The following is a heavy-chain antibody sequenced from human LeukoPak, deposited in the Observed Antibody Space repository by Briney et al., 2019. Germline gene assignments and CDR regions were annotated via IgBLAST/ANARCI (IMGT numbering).Heavy chain of an antibody. V-gene: IGHV1-8*03. J-gene: IGHJ3*02. D-gene: IGHD3-16*01. CDR1: GYTFTSYD. CDR3: ARGPLYYRVGDDAFDI. CDR2: MNPNSGNT. Sequence: ASVKVSCKASGYTFTSYDINWVRQATGQGLEWMGWMNPNSGNTGYAQKFQGRVTITRNTSISTAYMELSSLRSEDTAVYYCARGPLYYRVGDDAFDIRGQGTMVTVSS.